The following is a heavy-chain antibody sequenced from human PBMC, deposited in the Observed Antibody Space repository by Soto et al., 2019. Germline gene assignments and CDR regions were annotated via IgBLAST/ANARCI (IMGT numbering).Heavy chain of an antibody. CDR1: GGSISSGGYS. V-gene: IGHV4-30-2*01. D-gene: IGHD6-13*01. J-gene: IGHJ6*02. Sequence: QLQLQESGSGLVKPSQTLSLTCAVSGGSISSGGYSWSWIRQPPGKGLEWIGYIYHSGSTYYNPSLKSRGTISVDRSKNQFSLKLSSVTAADTAVYYCARSLLSIAAVADVWGQGTTVTVSS. CDR2: IYHSGST. CDR3: ARSLLSIAAVADV.